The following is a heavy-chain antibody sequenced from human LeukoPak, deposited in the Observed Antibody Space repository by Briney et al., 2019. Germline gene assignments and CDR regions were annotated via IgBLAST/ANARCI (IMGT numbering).Heavy chain of an antibody. Sequence: ASVTVSFKPSVYTFTNYGITWVRQAPGQGREGMGWISTYNGNTNYAQNLQGRVTMTTDTSTSTADMELRSLRSDDTAVYYCARGRGSTSRYWGQGTLVTVSS. CDR3: ARGRGSTSRY. CDR1: VYTFTNYG. CDR2: ISTYNGNT. J-gene: IGHJ4*02. V-gene: IGHV1-18*01. D-gene: IGHD5-12*01.